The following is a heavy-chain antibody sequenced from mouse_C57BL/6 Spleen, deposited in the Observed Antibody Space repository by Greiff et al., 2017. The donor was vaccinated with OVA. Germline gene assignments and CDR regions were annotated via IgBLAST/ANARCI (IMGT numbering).Heavy chain of an antibody. CDR3: AQLGREGYFDV. CDR2: IYPGDGDT. CDR1: GYAFSSSW. J-gene: IGHJ1*03. V-gene: IGHV1-82*01. D-gene: IGHD4-1*02. Sequence: VQGVESGPELVKPGASVKISCKASGYAFSSSWMNWVKQRPGKGLEWIGRIYPGDGDTNYNGKFKGKATLTADKSSSTAYMQLSSLTSEDSAVYFCAQLGREGYFDVWGTGTTVTVSS.